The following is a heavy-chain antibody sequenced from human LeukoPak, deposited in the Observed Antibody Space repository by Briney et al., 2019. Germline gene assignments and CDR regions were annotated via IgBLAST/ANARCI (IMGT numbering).Heavy chain of an antibody. V-gene: IGHV3-48*01. D-gene: IGHD3-22*01. CDR3: ARDPPRFYYDSSAFSRDYYYYMDV. CDR1: VFNFSTDS. J-gene: IGHJ6*03. Sequence: GGSPRLSCAPSVFNFSTDSMKSGRQAPGKGLEWISYISPGSSTIYYADSLKGRFTTSRDNAKNSLYLKMNSLRAEDTAVYYCARDPPRFYYDSSAFSRDYYYYMDVWGKGTTVTISS. CDR2: ISPGSSTI.